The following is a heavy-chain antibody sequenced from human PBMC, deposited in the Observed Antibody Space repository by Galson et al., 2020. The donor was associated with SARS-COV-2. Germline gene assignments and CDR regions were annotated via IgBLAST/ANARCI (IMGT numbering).Heavy chain of an antibody. Sequence: SGPTLVKPTQTLTLTCTFSGFSLSTSGMCVSWIRQPPGKALEWLALIDWDDDKYYSTSLKTRLTISKDTSKNQVVLTMTNMDPVDTATYYWERIHWVGDITYYYYYGMDVWGHGTTVNVSS. V-gene: IGHV2-70*01. D-gene: IGHD1-26*01. CDR1: GFSLSTSGMC. CDR3: ERIHWVGDITYYYYYGMDV. CDR2: IDWDDDK. J-gene: IGHJ6*01.